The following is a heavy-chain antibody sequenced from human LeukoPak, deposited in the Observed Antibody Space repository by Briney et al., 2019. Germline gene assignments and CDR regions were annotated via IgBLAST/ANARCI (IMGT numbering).Heavy chain of an antibody. D-gene: IGHD3-10*01. CDR3: ARGRRINLALDP. Sequence: ASVKVSCKASGYTFTSYDINWVRQATGQGLEWMGWMNPNSGNTGYAQKFQGRVTMTRNTSISTAYMELSSLRSEDTAVYYCARGRRINLALDPWGQGTLVTVSS. V-gene: IGHV1-8*01. J-gene: IGHJ5*02. CDR2: MNPNSGNT. CDR1: GYTFTSYD.